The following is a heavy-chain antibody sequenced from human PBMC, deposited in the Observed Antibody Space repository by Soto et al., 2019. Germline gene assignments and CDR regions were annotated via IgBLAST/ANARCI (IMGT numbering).Heavy chain of an antibody. J-gene: IGHJ4*02. CDR3: ASDPLAVTGSFVDY. Sequence: GGSLRLSCAASGLTFNIFAFHWVRQAPGKGLEWLSVISYDGREIHYSESVKGRFTISRDSSTNTVYLQMNSLRNEDTAVYYCASDPLAVTGSFVDYWGQGTLVIVSS. V-gene: IGHV3-30-3*01. CDR1: GLTFNIFA. CDR2: ISYDGREI. D-gene: IGHD3-9*01.